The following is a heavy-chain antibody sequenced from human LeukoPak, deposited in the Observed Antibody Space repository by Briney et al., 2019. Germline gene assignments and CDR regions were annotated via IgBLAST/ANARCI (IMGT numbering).Heavy chain of an antibody. CDR2: IDPNNGDA. J-gene: IGHJ5*02. D-gene: IGHD3-3*01. V-gene: IGHV1-2*02. CDR1: GYTFTGTGYY. CDR3: ARSLDLEWLPEPGNNWFDP. Sequence: ASVKVSCKASGYTFTGTGYYIHWVRQAPGQGLEWLGWIDPNNGDAHYAQNFQGSVTMTRDTSISTAYMELSRLRSDDTAVYYCARSLDLEWLPEPGNNWFDPWGQGTLVTVSS.